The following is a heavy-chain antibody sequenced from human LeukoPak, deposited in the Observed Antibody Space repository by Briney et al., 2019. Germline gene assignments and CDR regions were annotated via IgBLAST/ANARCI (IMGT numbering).Heavy chain of an antibody. J-gene: IGHJ1*01. V-gene: IGHV5-51*01. CDR2: IYPGDYDT. D-gene: IGHD2-15*01. Sequence: VESPDISCKGSGYSFTNYWIGWVRQMPGKGLEWMGIIYPGDYDTKYSPSFQGQVTISADKSISTAYLQWSSLKASDTAMYYCARLGYCSGAACYSYFQHWGQGTLVTVSS. CDR3: ARLGYCSGAACYSYFQH. CDR1: GYSFTNYW.